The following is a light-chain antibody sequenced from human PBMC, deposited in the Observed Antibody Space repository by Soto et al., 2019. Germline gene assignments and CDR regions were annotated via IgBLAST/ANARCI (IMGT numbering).Light chain of an antibody. CDR2: KAS. V-gene: IGKV1-5*03. J-gene: IGKJ5*01. CDR3: QHYNSYPIT. CDR1: QIISSW. Sequence: DIQMTQSPSTLSASVGDRVTITCRASQIISSWLAWYQQKPGKAPKLLIYKASSLESGVPSRFSGGGSGTEFTLTISSLQPDDFATYYCQHYNSYPITFGQGTRLDIK.